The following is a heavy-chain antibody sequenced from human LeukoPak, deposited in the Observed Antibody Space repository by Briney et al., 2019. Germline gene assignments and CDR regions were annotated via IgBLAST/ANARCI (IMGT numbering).Heavy chain of an antibody. V-gene: IGHV3-23*01. CDR1: GFTFSSYA. D-gene: IGHD3-22*01. CDR2: ISGSGDNT. CDR3: AKGSYYDSSGSSYFDY. Sequence: PGGSLRLSCAASGFTFSSYAMSWVRRAPGKGLEWVSGISGSGDNTYYADSVKGRFTISRDNSKNTLYVQVNSLGTEDTAAYYCAKGSYYDSSGSSYFDYWGQGTLVTVSS. J-gene: IGHJ4*02.